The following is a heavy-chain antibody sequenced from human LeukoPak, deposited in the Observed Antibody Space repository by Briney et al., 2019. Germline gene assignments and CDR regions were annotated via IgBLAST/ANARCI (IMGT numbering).Heavy chain of an antibody. V-gene: IGHV4-34*01. CDR3: ARHSRGLLRFGEKYFQH. Sequence: SETLSLTCAVYGGSFSGYYWSWIRQPPGKGLEWIGEINHSGSTNYNPSLKSRVTISVDTSKNQFSLKLSSVTAADTAVYYCARHSRGLLRFGEKYFQHWGQGTLVTVSS. J-gene: IGHJ1*01. D-gene: IGHD3-10*01. CDR1: GGSFSGYY. CDR2: INHSGST.